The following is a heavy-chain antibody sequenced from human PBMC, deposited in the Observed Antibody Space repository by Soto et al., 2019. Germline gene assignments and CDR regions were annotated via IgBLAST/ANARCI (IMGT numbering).Heavy chain of an antibody. V-gene: IGHV3-23*01. CDR2: ISGSGGST. CDR3: STSPGRSSSPDGFAL. D-gene: IGHD6-6*01. J-gene: IGHJ3*01. CDR1: GFTFSSYA. Sequence: EVQLLESGGGLVQPGGSLRLSCAASGFTFSSYAMSWVRQAPGKGLEWVSAISGSGGSTYYADSVKGRFTISRDNSTKTLYLQMSSLGAVVMSVYYCSTSPGRSSSPDGFALWGQGTMGTVSS.